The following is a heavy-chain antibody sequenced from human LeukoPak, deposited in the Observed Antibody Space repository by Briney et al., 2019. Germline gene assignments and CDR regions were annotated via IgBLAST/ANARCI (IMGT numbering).Heavy chain of an antibody. CDR1: GGSFSGYY. V-gene: IGHV4-34*01. J-gene: IGHJ5*02. Sequence: PSETLSLTCAVSGGSFSGYYWSWIRQPPGKGLEWIGEINHSGSTNYNPSLKSRVTISVDTSKNQFSLKLSSVTAADTAVYYCATGHSTFDPWGQGTLVTVSS. CDR3: ATGHSTFDP. CDR2: INHSGST.